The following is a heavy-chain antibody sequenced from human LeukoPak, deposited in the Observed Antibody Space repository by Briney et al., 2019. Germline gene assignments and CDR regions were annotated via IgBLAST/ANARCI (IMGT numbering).Heavy chain of an antibody. CDR1: GYTFTSYG. D-gene: IGHD5-18*01. V-gene: IGHV1-18*01. Sequence: GASVKVSCKASGYTFTSYGISWVRQAPGQGLEWMGWISAYNGNTNYAQKLQGRVTMTTDTSTSTAYMELRSLRSDDTAVYYCARSTAMVSRYYFDYWGQGTLVTVSS. CDR2: ISAYNGNT. CDR3: ARSTAMVSRYYFDY. J-gene: IGHJ4*02.